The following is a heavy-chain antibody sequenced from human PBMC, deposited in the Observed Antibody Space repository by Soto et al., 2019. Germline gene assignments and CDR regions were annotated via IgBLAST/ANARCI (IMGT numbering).Heavy chain of an antibody. V-gene: IGHV3-30-3*01. CDR2: MSYDENRK. CDR1: GFTFSSYS. J-gene: IGHJ4*02. CDR3: VRGRKVNEHDDFDS. D-gene: IGHD3-3*01. Sequence: QVQLVESGGGVVQPGRSLRLSCAASGFTFSSYSMHWVRQAPGKGLEWVAAMSYDENRKYFADSVKGRFNNSRDNSKNTLSLQINSLGPEYSAVYYCVRGRKVNEHDDFDSRGQGTLVTVSS.